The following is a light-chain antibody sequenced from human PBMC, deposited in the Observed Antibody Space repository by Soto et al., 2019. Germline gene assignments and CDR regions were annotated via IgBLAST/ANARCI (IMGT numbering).Light chain of an antibody. CDR2: EGT. CDR1: SSDVGSYNL. Sequence: QSVLTQPASVSGSPGQSITISCTGTSSDVGSYNLVSWFQQLPGKVPKLIIYEGTKRPSGVSDRFSGSKSGYTASLTISGLQAEDPADYYCFSYAGNSVYVFGTGTKVTVL. J-gene: IGLJ1*01. CDR3: FSYAGNSVYV. V-gene: IGLV2-23*01.